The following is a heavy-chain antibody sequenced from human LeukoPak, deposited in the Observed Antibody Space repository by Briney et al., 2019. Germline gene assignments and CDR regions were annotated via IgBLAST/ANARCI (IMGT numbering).Heavy chain of an antibody. CDR2: IYTSGST. Sequence: SQTLSLTCTVSGGSISSGSYHWSWIRQPAGKGLEWIGRIYTSGSTNYNPSLKSRVTISVDTSKNQFSLKLSSVTAADTAVYYCASSRYSSSWYPPYYYYGMDVWGQGTTVTVSS. V-gene: IGHV4-61*02. J-gene: IGHJ6*02. D-gene: IGHD6-13*01. CDR3: ASSRYSSSWYPPYYYYGMDV. CDR1: GGSISSGSYH.